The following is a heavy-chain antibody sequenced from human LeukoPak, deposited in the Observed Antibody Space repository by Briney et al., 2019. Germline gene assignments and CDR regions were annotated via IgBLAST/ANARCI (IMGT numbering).Heavy chain of an antibody. D-gene: IGHD3-10*01. CDR1: GFTFSSYT. V-gene: IGHV3-21*01. CDR2: ISSSSSYI. CDR3: ARSGWFGELGFDY. J-gene: IGHJ4*02. Sequence: GSLRLSCAASGFTFSSYTMNWVRQAPGKGLEWVSSISSSSSYIYHADSVKGRFTFSRDNAKNSLYLQMNSLRAEDTAVYYCARSGWFGELGFDYWGQGTLVTVSS.